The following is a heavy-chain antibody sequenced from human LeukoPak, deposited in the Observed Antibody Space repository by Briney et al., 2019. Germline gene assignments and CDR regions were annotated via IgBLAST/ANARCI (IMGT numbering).Heavy chain of an antibody. CDR1: GYTFTSYD. CDR2: MNPNSGNT. Sequence: EASVKVSCKASGYTFTSYDINWVRQATGQGLEWMGWMNPNSGNTGYAQKFQGRVTMTRSTSINTAYMELNSLISEDTAVYYCQITIFGVVIIRPPYDAFDTWGQGTMVTVSS. CDR3: QITIFGVVIIRPPYDAFDT. V-gene: IGHV1-8*01. J-gene: IGHJ3*02. D-gene: IGHD3-3*01.